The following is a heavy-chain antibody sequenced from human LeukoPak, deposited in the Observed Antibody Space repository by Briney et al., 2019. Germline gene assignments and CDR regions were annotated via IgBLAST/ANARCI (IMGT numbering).Heavy chain of an antibody. V-gene: IGHV3-23*01. CDR3: ARARLTDYVWGRRTFDI. CDR2: ISGSGDST. D-gene: IGHD3-16*01. Sequence: GGSLRLSCAASGFTFSSYAMSWVRQAPGKGLEWVSAISGSGDSTYYADSVKGRFTISRDNSRNTLYLQMNSLRAEDTAVYYCARARLTDYVWGRRTFDIWGQGTMVTISS. CDR1: GFTFSSYA. J-gene: IGHJ3*02.